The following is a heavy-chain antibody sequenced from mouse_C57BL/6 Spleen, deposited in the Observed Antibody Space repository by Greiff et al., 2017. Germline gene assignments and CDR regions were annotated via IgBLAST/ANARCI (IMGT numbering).Heavy chain of an antibody. Sequence: QVQLQQPGTELVKPGASVKLSCKASGYTFTSYWMHWVKQRPGQGLEWIGNINPSNGGTNYNEKFKSKATLTVDKSSSTAYMQLSSLTSDDSAVYYCARFYYGSSPYYYAMDYWGQGTSVTVSS. CDR2: INPSNGGT. CDR3: ARFYYGSSPYYYAMDY. CDR1: GYTFTSYW. D-gene: IGHD1-1*01. J-gene: IGHJ4*01. V-gene: IGHV1-53*01.